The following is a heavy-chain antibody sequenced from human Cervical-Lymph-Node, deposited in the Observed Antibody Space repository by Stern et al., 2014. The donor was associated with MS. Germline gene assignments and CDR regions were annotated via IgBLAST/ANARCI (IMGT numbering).Heavy chain of an antibody. D-gene: IGHD1-26*01. J-gene: IGHJ4*02. CDR3: ARGLPSF. V-gene: IGHV3-11*01. CDR2: ISSNGPVI. Sequence: VQLVESGGDLVKPGGSLRLSCAASGFNFSAYYMNWIRQAPGQGLEWLSYISSNGPVIYYADSVKGRFIISRDNAKQSLYLQMNRLRAEDTAVYYCARGLPSFWGQGSLVTVSP. CDR1: GFNFSAYY.